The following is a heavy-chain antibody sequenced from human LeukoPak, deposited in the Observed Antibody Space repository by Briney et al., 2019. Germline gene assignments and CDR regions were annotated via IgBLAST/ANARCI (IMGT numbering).Heavy chain of an antibody. Sequence: PSETLSLTCTVSGGSISSSSYYWSWIRQPPGKGLEWIGYIYYSGSTNYNPSLKSRVTISVDTSKNQFSLKLSSVTAADTAVYYCARGWELTLFDYWGQGTLVTVSS. J-gene: IGHJ4*02. CDR1: GGSISSSSYY. D-gene: IGHD1-26*01. V-gene: IGHV4-61*01. CDR2: IYYSGST. CDR3: ARGWELTLFDY.